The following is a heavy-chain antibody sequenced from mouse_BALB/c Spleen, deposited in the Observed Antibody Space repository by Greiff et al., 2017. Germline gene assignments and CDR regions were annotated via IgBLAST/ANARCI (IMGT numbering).Heavy chain of an antibody. CDR2: IWSGGST. Sequence: QVQLQQSGPGLVQPSQSLSITCTVSGFSLTSYGVHWVRQSPGKGLEWLGVIWSGGSTDYNAAFIYRLSISKDNSKSQVFFKMNSLQADDTAIYYCASSTWITTELAYWGQGTLVTVSA. CDR3: ASSTWITTELAY. CDR1: GFSLTSYG. J-gene: IGHJ3*01. D-gene: IGHD2-4*01. V-gene: IGHV2-4-1*01.